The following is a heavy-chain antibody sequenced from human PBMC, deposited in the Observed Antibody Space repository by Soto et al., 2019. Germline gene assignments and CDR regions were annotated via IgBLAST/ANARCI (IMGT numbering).Heavy chain of an antibody. CDR2: IYSGGTI. Sequence: GGSLRLSCAASGFTVSSNYMSWVRQAPGKGLEWVSVIYSGGTIYYADSVKGRFTISRDNAKNSLYLQMNSLRAEDTAVYYCARDIDYGDYDAFDIWGQGTMVTVSS. D-gene: IGHD4-17*01. J-gene: IGHJ3*02. V-gene: IGHV3-53*01. CDR3: ARDIDYGDYDAFDI. CDR1: GFTVSSNY.